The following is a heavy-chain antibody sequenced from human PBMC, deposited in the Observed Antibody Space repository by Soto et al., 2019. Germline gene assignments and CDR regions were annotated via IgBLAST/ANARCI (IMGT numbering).Heavy chain of an antibody. D-gene: IGHD3-10*01. Sequence: PSETLSLTCTVSGGSISSGDYYWSWIRQPPGKGLEWIGYIYYSGSTYYNPSLKSRVTISVDTSKNQFSLKLSSVTAADTAVYYCARDRYYYGSGRPHNWFAPSRQGTLVIVSS. CDR1: GGSISSGDYY. CDR3: ARDRYYYGSGRPHNWFAP. J-gene: IGHJ5*02. CDR2: IYYSGST. V-gene: IGHV4-30-4*01.